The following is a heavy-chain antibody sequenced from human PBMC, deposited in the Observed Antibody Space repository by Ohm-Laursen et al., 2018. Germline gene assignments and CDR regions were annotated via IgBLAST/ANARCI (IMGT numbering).Heavy chain of an antibody. D-gene: IGHD2-2*01. Sequence: SVKVSCKTSGYTFTSYDINWVRQATGQGLEWMGWMNPNSGNTGYAQKFQGRVTMTRNTSISTAYMELSSLRSEDTAVYYCASFFKYCSSTSCYRHYYYGMDVWGQGTTVTVSS. V-gene: IGHV1-8*01. CDR1: GYTFTSYD. J-gene: IGHJ6*02. CDR3: ASFFKYCSSTSCYRHYYYGMDV. CDR2: MNPNSGNT.